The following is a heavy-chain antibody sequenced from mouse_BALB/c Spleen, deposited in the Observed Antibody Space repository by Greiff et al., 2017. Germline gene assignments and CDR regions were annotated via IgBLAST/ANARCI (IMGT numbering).Heavy chain of an antibody. CDR1: GFNIKDYY. J-gene: IGHJ2*01. CDR3: ARNGNYHFDY. V-gene: IGHV14-1*02. Sequence: DVQLQESGAELVRPGALVKLSCKASGFNIKDYYMHWVKQRPEQGLEWIGWIDPENGNTIYDPKFQGKASITADTSSNTAYLQLSSLTSEDTAVYYCARNGNYHFDYWGQGTTLTVSS. D-gene: IGHD2-1*01. CDR2: IDPENGNT.